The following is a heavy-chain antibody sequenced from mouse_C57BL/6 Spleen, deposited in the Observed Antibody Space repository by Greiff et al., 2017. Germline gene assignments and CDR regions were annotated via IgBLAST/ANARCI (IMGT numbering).Heavy chain of an antibody. CDR3: ERYNDYDEGFAY. CDR2: ISNKANGYTT. CDR1: GFTFTDYY. V-gene: IGHV7-3*01. D-gene: IGHD2-4*01. Sequence: EVQGVESGGGLVQPGGSLSLSCAASGFTFTDYYMSWVRQPPGKELEWLGFISNKANGYTTEYSASVKGRFTISRDNSQSILYLQMNALRAEDSATYYCERYNDYDEGFAYWGQGTLVTVSA. J-gene: IGHJ3*01.